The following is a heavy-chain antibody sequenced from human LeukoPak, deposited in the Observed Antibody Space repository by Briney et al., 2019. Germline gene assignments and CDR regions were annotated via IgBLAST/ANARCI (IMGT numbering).Heavy chain of an antibody. CDR3: ARQPPYYYGLDV. CDR1: GGSIRSSSYY. J-gene: IGHJ6*02. V-gene: IGHV4-39*01. CDR2: IYYSGST. Sequence: PSETLSLTCTVSGGSIRSSSYYWGWIRQPPGKGLEWIGNIYYSGSTYYNPSLKGRLTISVDTSKNQFSLKLSSVTAADTAVYYCARQPPYYYGLDVWGQGTTVTVSS.